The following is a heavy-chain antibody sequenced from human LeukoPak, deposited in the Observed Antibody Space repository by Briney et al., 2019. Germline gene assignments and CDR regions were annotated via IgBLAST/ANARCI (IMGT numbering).Heavy chain of an antibody. Sequence: GSLXLSCTASGFTFTNYAMSWVRQAPGKGLEWVSGVSGSGDTTYYADSVKGRLTISRDTFENTLYPQMNSLRAEDTAVYYCAKDPGLDYWGQGTLVTVSS. V-gene: IGHV3-23*01. J-gene: IGHJ4*02. CDR1: GFTFTNYA. CDR3: AKDPGLDY. CDR2: VSGSGDTT.